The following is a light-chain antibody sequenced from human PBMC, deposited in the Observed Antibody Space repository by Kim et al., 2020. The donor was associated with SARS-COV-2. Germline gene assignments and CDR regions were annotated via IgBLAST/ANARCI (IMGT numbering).Light chain of an antibody. V-gene: IGKV3D-7*01. J-gene: IGKJ4*01. CDR3: QQDYNLPLT. CDR1: QSVSSSY. CDR2: GAS. Sequence: PGERVTLSCRASQSVSSSYLTWYQQKPGQAPRLLIYGASTRATGIPARFIGSGSGTDFTLTISSLQPEDFAVYYCQQDYNLPLTFGGGTKVDIK.